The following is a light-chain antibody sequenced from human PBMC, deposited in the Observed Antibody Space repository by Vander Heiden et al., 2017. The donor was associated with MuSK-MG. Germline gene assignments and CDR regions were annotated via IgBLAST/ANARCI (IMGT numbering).Light chain of an antibody. J-gene: IGKJ2*01. V-gene: IGKV3-15*01. CDR3: QLYNNWPPLT. CDR2: GAS. Sequence: EIVMTQSPATLSVSPGERATLSCRASQSVSSNLAWYQQKPGQAPRLLIYGASTRATGIPARFSGSGSGTEFTLTISSRQSEDFAVYYCQLYNNWPPLTFGQGTKLEIK. CDR1: QSVSSN.